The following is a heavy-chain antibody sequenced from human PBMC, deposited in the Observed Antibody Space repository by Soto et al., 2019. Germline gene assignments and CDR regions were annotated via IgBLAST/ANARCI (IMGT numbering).Heavy chain of an antibody. V-gene: IGHV4-30-4*01. CDR2: NYTRGTP. CDR1: GDSISSDNYF. CDR3: AREVNVVALSDAFDI. D-gene: IGHD2-8*01. Sequence: QVQLQESGPGLVKPSQTLSLICTVSGDSISSDNYFWSWIRQPPVPGLEWIGYNYTRGTPYSNPSLKSRVTIALDTSKNRFSLDMYSVTAADTAVYYCAREVNVVALSDAFDIWGQGTMVTVSS. J-gene: IGHJ3*02.